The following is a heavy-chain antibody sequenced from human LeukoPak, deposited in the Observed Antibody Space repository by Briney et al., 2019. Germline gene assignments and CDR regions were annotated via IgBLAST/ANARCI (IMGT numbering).Heavy chain of an antibody. CDR1: VGSISGHT. V-gene: IGHV4-59*11. CDR2: MYYSVTT. Sequence: SETLSLTSSLSVGSISGHTWSWIPQTLGKGLERSGYMYYSVTTKYNPSLKSRVTISVDTSRNQFSLTLSSVTAADTAVYYCAREAPDLWSTHYTPPYYHYYMDVWGKGTTVTVSS. J-gene: IGHJ6*03. D-gene: IGHD3-3*01. CDR3: AREAPDLWSTHYTPPYYHYYMDV.